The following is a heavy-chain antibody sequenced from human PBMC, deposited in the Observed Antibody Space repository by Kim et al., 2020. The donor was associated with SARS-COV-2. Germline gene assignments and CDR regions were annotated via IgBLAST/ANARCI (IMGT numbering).Heavy chain of an antibody. V-gene: IGHV1-18*01. D-gene: IGHD6-6*01. J-gene: IGHJ5*02. CDR3: ARDLIAARPNWFDP. Sequence: AQMLKGRGTMTTDTSTSTAYMELRSLRSDDTAVYYCARDLIAARPNWFDPWGQGTLVTVSS.